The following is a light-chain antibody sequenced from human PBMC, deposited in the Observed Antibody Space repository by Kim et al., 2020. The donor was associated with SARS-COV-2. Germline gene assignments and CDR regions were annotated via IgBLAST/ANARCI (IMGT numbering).Light chain of an antibody. CDR2: SNN. V-gene: IGLV1-44*01. J-gene: IGLJ3*02. CDR1: SSRIGSND. CDR3: AAWDDRLNGPV. Sequence: GHRVTISWPGRSSRIGSNDVNWYQQRPGTAPKLLIYSNNQRPSGVPDRFSGSKSGTSASLAISGLQSEDEADYYCAAWDDRLNGPVFGGGTQLTVL.